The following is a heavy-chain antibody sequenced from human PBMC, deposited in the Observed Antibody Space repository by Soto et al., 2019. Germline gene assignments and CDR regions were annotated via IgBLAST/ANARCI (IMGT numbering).Heavy chain of an antibody. D-gene: IGHD2-8*02. Sequence: HEHLVQSGAEVKRPGASLKVSCKASGYSFTGYYIHWVRQAPGQGLEWMGWINPDSGATNYAQNFQGRVTLTSDTSISTASMDLTSLTSADTAVYYCARGVYGTGGYPFPYLDYGGQGTLVIVSS. CDR3: ARGVYGTGGYPFPYLDY. J-gene: IGHJ4*02. V-gene: IGHV1-2*02. CDR2: INPDSGAT. CDR1: GYSFTGYY.